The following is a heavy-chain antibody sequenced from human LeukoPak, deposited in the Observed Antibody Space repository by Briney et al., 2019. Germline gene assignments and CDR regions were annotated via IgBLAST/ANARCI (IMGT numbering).Heavy chain of an antibody. CDR3: AKVRETNGFYRYFDY. CDR2: ISGSGGST. V-gene: IGHV3-23*01. CDR1: GFTFSNYA. J-gene: IGHJ4*02. Sequence: PGGSLRLSCAASGFTFSNYAMSWVRQAPGKGLEWVSDISGSGGSTYYPDSVKGRFTISRDNSKNTLYLQMDTLGAEDTAVYYCAKVRETNGFYRYFDYWGRGTLVSVSS. D-gene: IGHD2-8*01.